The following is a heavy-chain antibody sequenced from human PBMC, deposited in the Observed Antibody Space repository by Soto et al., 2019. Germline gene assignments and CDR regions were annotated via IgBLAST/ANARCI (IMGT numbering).Heavy chain of an antibody. J-gene: IGHJ4*02. CDR3: TRQDWNYVDFDY. D-gene: IGHD1-7*01. CDR2: IRSKANSYAT. V-gene: IGHV3-73*01. Sequence: PGGSLRLSCAASGFTFSGSAMHWVRQASGKGLEWVGRIRSKANSYATAYAASVKGRFTISRDDSKNTAYLQMNSLKTEDTAVYYCTRQDWNYVDFDYWGQGTLVTVSS. CDR1: GFTFSGSA.